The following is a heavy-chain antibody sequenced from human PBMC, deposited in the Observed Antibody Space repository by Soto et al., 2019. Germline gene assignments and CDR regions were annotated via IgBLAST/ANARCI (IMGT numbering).Heavy chain of an antibody. CDR3: ARAGYYDSSGYGFDY. J-gene: IGHJ4*02. V-gene: IGHV3-33*01. CDR1: GFTFSSYG. Sequence: GGSLRLSCAASGFTFSSYGMHWVRQAPGKGLEWVAVIWYDGSNKYYADSVKGRFTISRDNSKNTLYLQMNSLRAEDTAVYYCARAGYYDSSGYGFDYWGQGTLVTVSS. CDR2: IWYDGSNK. D-gene: IGHD3-22*01.